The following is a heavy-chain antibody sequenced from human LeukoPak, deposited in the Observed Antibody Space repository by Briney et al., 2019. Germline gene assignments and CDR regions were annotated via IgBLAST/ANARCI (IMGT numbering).Heavy chain of an antibody. D-gene: IGHD5-18*01. CDR3: ARVSEVGDTAMVVFFDY. J-gene: IGHJ4*02. Sequence: SETLSLTCIVSGGSISRSTYYWGWIRQPPGKGLEWIGSIHYSGNTYYNPSLKSRITISVDTSKNQFSLKLSSVTAADTAVYYCARVSEVGDTAMVVFFDYWGQGTLVTVSS. CDR2: IHYSGNT. V-gene: IGHV4-39*01. CDR1: GGSISRSTYY.